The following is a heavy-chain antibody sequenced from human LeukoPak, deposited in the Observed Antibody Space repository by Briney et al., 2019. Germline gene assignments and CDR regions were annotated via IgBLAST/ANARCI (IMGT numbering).Heavy chain of an antibody. CDR3: ARGADYDFWSGYGNWFEP. J-gene: IGHJ5*02. CDR1: GYSISSGYY. Sequence: PSETLSLTCTVSGYSISSGYYWGWIRQPPGKGLEWIGSIYHSGSTYYNPSLKSRVTISVDTSKNQFSLKLSSVTAADTAVYYCARGADYDFWSGYGNWFEPWGQGTLVTVSS. CDR2: IYHSGST. D-gene: IGHD3-3*01. V-gene: IGHV4-38-2*02.